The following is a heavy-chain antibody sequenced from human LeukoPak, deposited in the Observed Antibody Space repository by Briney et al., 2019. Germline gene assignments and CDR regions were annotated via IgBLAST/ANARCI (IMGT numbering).Heavy chain of an antibody. V-gene: IGHV3-23*01. CDR1: GFTFSSYA. CDR3: AKPGPTRYCSSTSCLYRYYYYYMDV. CDR2: ISGSGGST. Sequence: TGGSLRLSCAASGFTFSSYAMSWVRQAPGKGLEWVSAISGSGGSTYYADSVKGRFTISRDNSKNTLYLQMNSLRAEDTAVYYCAKPGPTRYCSSTSCLYRYYYYYMDVWGKGTTVTVSS. D-gene: IGHD2-2*01. J-gene: IGHJ6*03.